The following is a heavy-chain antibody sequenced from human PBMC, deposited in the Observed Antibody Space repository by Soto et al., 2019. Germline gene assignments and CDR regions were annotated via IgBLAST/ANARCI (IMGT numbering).Heavy chain of an antibody. Sequence: QVQLVQSGAEVKKPGASVKVSCKASGYTFTSYGISWVRQAPGKGLEWMGWISAYNGNTNYAQNLQGRVTMTTDTPTSTAYMELRSLRSDDTAVYYCARAERITIFGVADYGMDVWGQGTTVTVSS. V-gene: IGHV1-18*01. D-gene: IGHD3-3*01. J-gene: IGHJ6*02. CDR1: GYTFTSYG. CDR3: ARAERITIFGVADYGMDV. CDR2: ISAYNGNT.